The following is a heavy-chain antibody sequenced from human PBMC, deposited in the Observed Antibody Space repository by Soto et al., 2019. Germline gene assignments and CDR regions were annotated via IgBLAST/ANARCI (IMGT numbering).Heavy chain of an antibody. CDR2: ISYDGSNK. CDR3: AKDQSVVPAAVGYYYYYYGMDV. V-gene: IGHV3-30*18. D-gene: IGHD2-2*01. Sequence: GGSLRLSCAASGFTFSSYGMHWVRQAPGKGLEWVAVISYDGSNKYYADSVKGRFTISRDNSKNTLYLQMNSLIAEDTAVYYCAKDQSVVPAAVGYYYYYYGMDVWGQGTTVTVSS. CDR1: GFTFSSYG. J-gene: IGHJ6*02.